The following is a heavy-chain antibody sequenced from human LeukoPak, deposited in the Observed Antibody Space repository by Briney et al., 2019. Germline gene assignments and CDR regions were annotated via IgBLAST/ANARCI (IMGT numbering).Heavy chain of an antibody. CDR2: ISYDGSNK. Sequence: PGRSLRLSCAASGFTFSSYGMHWVRQAPGKGLEGVAVISYDGSNKYYADSVKGRFTISRDNSKNTLYLQMNSLRAEDTAVYYCAKDQVDIVVVPAAIDTYYYYGMDVWGQGTTVTVSS. D-gene: IGHD2-2*02. CDR1: GFTFSSYG. J-gene: IGHJ6*02. V-gene: IGHV3-30*18. CDR3: AKDQVDIVVVPAAIDTYYYYGMDV.